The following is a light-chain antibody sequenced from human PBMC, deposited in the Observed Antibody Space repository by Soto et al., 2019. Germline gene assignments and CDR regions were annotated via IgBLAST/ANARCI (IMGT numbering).Light chain of an antibody. Sequence: ESVLTPSPATLSLAPGERANLSCRASQSVSSSLAWYQQKPGQSPRLIIYAASYRATGIPDRFTVSGSGTDFTLPTRRLQSAALAVYYCQWYNTWRTFGEGTKVDIK. V-gene: IGKV3-11*01. J-gene: IGKJ1*01. CDR3: QWYNTWRT. CDR1: QSVSSS. CDR2: AAS.